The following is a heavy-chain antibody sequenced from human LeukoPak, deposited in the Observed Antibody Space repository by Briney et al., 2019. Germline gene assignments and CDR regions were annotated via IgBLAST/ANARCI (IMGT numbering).Heavy chain of an antibody. Sequence: ASVTVCCTASGYTFTSYDINWVRQATGQGLEWMGWMNPNCGNTGYAQKFQGRVTMTRNTSISTAYMELSSLRSEDTAVYYCARGRRYSSSWNSYYYYYGMDVWGQGTTVTVSS. J-gene: IGHJ6*02. D-gene: IGHD6-13*01. CDR1: GYTFTSYD. CDR2: MNPNCGNT. V-gene: IGHV1-8*01. CDR3: ARGRRYSSSWNSYYYYYGMDV.